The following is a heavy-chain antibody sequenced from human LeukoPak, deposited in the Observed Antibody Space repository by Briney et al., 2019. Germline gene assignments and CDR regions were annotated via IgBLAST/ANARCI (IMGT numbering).Heavy chain of an antibody. Sequence: ASVKVSCKASGYTFTSYDINWVRQATGQGLEWMGWMNPNSGNTGYAQKFQGRVTMTRNTSISTAYMELSSLRSEDTAVYYCAKVGSYTGALMITFGGVIAPLDYWGQGTLVTVSS. J-gene: IGHJ4*02. V-gene: IGHV1-8*01. CDR3: AKVGSYTGALMITFGGVIAPLDY. D-gene: IGHD3-16*02. CDR1: GYTFTSYD. CDR2: MNPNSGNT.